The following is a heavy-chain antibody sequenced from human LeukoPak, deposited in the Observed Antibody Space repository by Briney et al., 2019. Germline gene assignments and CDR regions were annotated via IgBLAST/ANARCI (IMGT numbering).Heavy chain of an antibody. CDR3: ARGDDSGYYDYFDY. J-gene: IGHJ4*02. V-gene: IGHV3-21*04. CDR1: GFTFSSYS. D-gene: IGHD3-22*01. CDR2: ISSSSSYI. Sequence: GGSLRLSCAASGFTFSSYSMNWVRQAPGKGLEWVSSISSSSSYIYYAASVKGRFTISRDFSKNTVFLHMNSLRAEDTAMYYCARGDDSGYYDYFDYWGQGALVTVSS.